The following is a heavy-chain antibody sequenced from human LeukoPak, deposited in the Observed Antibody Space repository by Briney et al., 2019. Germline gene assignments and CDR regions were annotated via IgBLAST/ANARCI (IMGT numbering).Heavy chain of an antibody. J-gene: IGHJ4*02. V-gene: IGHV4-4*07. D-gene: IGHD3-3*01. CDR1: GGSISSYY. CDR2: IYTSGST. Sequence: TSETLSLTCTVSGGSISSYYWSWIRQPAGKGLEWIGRIYTSGSTNYNPSLKSRVTMSVDTSKNQFSLKLSSVIAADTAVYYCARDPLEWLSYYFDYWGQGTLVTVSS. CDR3: ARDPLEWLSYYFDY.